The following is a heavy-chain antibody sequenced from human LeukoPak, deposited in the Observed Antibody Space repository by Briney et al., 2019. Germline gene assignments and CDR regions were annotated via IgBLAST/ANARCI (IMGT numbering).Heavy chain of an antibody. Sequence: SGGSLRLSCAASGFTFSSYTMHWVRQAPGKGLEWVAVISYDGSNKYYADSVKGRFTISKDNSKNTLYLQMNSLRAEDTALYYCARAHHIVMVPTGNPPDYWGQGTLVTVSS. J-gene: IGHJ4*02. V-gene: IGHV3-30*04. D-gene: IGHD2-15*01. CDR3: ARAHHIVMVPTGNPPDY. CDR1: GFTFSSYT. CDR2: ISYDGSNK.